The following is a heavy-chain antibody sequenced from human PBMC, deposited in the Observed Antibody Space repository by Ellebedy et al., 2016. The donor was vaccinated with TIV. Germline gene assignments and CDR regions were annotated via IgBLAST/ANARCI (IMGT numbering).Heavy chain of an antibody. Sequence: GGSLRLSXAASGFTFDDYAMHWVRQAPGKGLEWVSGISWNSGSIGYADSVKGRFTISRDNAKNSLYLQMNSLRAEDTALYYCAKDRGPVLEWLLNPWGQGTLVTVSS. J-gene: IGHJ5*02. V-gene: IGHV3-9*01. CDR3: AKDRGPVLEWLLNP. CDR1: GFTFDDYA. CDR2: ISWNSGSI. D-gene: IGHD3-3*01.